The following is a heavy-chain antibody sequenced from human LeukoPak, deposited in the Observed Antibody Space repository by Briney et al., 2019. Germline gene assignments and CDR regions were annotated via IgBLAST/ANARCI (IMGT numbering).Heavy chain of an antibody. CDR3: AKGPPQWTSTSSYYFDY. J-gene: IGHJ4*02. CDR2: IYYSGST. V-gene: IGHV4-39*01. D-gene: IGHD6-19*01. Sequence: SETLSLTCTVSGGSISSSSYYWGWIRQPPGKGLEWIGRIYYSGSTYYNPSLKSRVTISVDTSKNQFSLKLSSVTAADTATYYCAKGPPQWTSTSSYYFDYWGQGTLVTVSS. CDR1: GGSISSSSYY.